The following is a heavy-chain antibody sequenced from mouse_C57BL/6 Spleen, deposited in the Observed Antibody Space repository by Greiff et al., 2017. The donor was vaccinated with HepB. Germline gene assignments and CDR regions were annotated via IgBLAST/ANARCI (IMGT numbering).Heavy chain of an antibody. V-gene: IGHV2-2*01. Sequence: VKLMESGPGLVQPSQSLSITCTVSGFSLTSYGVHWVRQSPGKGLEWLGVIWSGGSTDYNAAFISRLSISKDNSKSQVFFKMNNLQADDTAIYYCARGVDYDGGYAMDYWGQGTSVTVSS. CDR2: IWSGGST. CDR3: ARGVDYDGGYAMDY. D-gene: IGHD2-4*01. J-gene: IGHJ4*01. CDR1: GFSLTSYG.